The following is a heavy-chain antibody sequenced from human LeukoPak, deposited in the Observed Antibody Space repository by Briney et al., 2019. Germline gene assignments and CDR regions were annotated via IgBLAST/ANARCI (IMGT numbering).Heavy chain of an antibody. Sequence: GRSLRLSCEVPEFISNTYGMHWVRQAPGKGLEWVAVVSYDGSQKHYADSVKGRFTISRDNSNNTVYLQMSSLRPEDTALYYCAKDTNRWEGDWYFDLWGRGTLVTVSS. J-gene: IGHJ2*01. V-gene: IGHV3-30*18. CDR2: VSYDGSQK. CDR3: AKDTNRWEGDWYFDL. CDR1: EFISNTYG. D-gene: IGHD1-26*01.